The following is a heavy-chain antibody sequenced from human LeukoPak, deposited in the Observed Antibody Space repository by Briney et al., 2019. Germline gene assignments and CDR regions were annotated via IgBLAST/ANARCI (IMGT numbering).Heavy chain of an antibody. Sequence: GESLRLSCAASGFTFTNYEMNWVRQAPGKGLECVSYISSSGTTTYYADSMKGRFTISRDNAKNSLFLQMNNLRAEDTAVYYCARHGTPTYFGQGTLVTVSS. CDR3: ARHGTPTY. V-gene: IGHV3-48*03. J-gene: IGHJ4*02. CDR1: GFTFTNYE. D-gene: IGHD1-1*01. CDR2: ISSSGTTT.